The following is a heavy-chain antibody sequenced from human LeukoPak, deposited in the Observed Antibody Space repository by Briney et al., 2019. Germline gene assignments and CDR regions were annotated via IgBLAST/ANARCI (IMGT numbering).Heavy chain of an antibody. D-gene: IGHD2-15*01. V-gene: IGHV4-59*12. CDR3: VRGLGYCSAGNCYFDY. J-gene: IGHJ4*02. CDR1: GGSISNYY. CDR2: MYYSGST. Sequence: WETLSLTCTVSGGSISNYYWSWIRQPPGKGLEWIGYMYYSGSTNYNPSLKSRVTISADTSKNQFSLKLNSVTAADTAVYYCVRGLGYCSAGNCYFDYWGQGTLVTVSS.